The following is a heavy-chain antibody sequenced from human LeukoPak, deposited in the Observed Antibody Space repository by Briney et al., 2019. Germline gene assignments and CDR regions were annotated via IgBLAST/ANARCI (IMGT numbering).Heavy chain of an antibody. J-gene: IGHJ4*02. CDR3: ARDTSTVLDY. Sequence: GGSLRLSCAASGFTYNNYYMTWTRQAPGKGLEWVSYISSSGGTIYHADSLRGRFTISRDNTKNSLYLQMNNLRAEDTAVYYCARDTSTVLDYWGQGTLVTVSS. CDR1: GFTYNNYY. V-gene: IGHV3-11*01. D-gene: IGHD4-17*01. CDR2: ISSSGGTI.